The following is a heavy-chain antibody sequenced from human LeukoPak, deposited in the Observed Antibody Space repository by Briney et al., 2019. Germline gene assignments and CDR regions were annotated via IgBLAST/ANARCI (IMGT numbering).Heavy chain of an antibody. J-gene: IGHJ4*02. CDR1: GFTVSNNY. CDR3: AKAGVGATVFDY. V-gene: IGHV3-53*01. Sequence: GGSLRLSCAASGFTVSNNYMIWVRQAPGKGLEWVSVIYAGDSTYYADSVKGRFTVSRDNSKNTLYLQMNNLRGEDTAVYYCAKAGVGATVFDYWGQGTLVTVSS. CDR2: IYAGDST. D-gene: IGHD1-26*01.